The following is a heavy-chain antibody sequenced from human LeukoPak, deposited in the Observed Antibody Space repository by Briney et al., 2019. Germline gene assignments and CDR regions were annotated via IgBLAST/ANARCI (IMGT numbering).Heavy chain of an antibody. CDR1: GFTFGDYA. CDR3: AKDDGWVQYAN. J-gene: IGHJ4*02. V-gene: IGHV3-23*01. CDR2: ISDTGNT. Sequence: GESLRLSCTASGFTFGDYAMTWVRQAPGKGLEWVSAISDTGNTYHADSVKGRFTISRDNSKNTLYLQMNSLRAEDTAVYYCAKDDGWVQYANWGQGTLVTVSS. D-gene: IGHD5-24*01.